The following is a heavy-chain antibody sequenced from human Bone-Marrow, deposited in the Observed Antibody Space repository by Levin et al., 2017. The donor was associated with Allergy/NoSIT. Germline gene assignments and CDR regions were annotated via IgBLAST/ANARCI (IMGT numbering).Heavy chain of an antibody. CDR2: IYHSGST. V-gene: IGHV4-38-2*01. CDR1: GYSISSGYY. D-gene: IGHD3-10*01. J-gene: IGHJ5*02. Sequence: SETLSLTCAVSGYSISSGYYWGWIRQPPGKGLEWIGSIYHSGSTYYNPSLKSRVTISVDTSKNQFSLKLSSVTAADTAVYYCARVRDCITMVRGVISRGSTLNWFDPWGQGTLVTVSS. CDR3: ARVRDCITMVRGVISRGSTLNWFDP.